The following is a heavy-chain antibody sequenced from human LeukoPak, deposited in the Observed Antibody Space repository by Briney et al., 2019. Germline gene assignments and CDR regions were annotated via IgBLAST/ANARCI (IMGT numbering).Heavy chain of an antibody. CDR2: IYYSGST. D-gene: IGHD4-23*01. V-gene: IGHV4-59*12. Sequence: SETLSLTCTVSGGSISSYYWSWIRQPPGKGLEWIGYIYYSGSTNYNPSLKSRVTISVDTSKNQFSLKLSSVTAADTAVYYCARADYGGSDYWGQGTLVTVSS. CDR3: ARADYGGSDY. J-gene: IGHJ4*02. CDR1: GGSISSYY.